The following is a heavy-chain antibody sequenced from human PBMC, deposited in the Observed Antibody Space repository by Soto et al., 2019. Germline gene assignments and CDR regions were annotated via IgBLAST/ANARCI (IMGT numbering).Heavy chain of an antibody. CDR2: IYYSGST. J-gene: IGHJ3*02. CDR1: GGSISSYY. V-gene: IGHV4-59*12. D-gene: IGHD7-27*01. CDR3: AREKLGIRAFDI. Sequence: SETLSLTCTVSGGSISSYYWSWIRQPPGKGLEWIGYIYYSGSTYYNPSLKSRVTISVDTSKNQFSLKLSSVTAADTAVYYCAREKLGIRAFDIWGQGTMVTVSS.